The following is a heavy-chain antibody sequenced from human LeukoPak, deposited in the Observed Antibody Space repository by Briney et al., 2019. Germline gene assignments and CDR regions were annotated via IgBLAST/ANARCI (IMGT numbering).Heavy chain of an antibody. D-gene: IGHD1-7*01. J-gene: IGHJ4*02. CDR2: ISSSGSTI. V-gene: IGHV3-11*04. CDR3: ARRRRNWNFVDH. CDR1: GFTLSDYY. Sequence: GGSLRLSCAASGFTLSDYYMSWIRQAPGKGLEWISYISSSGSTISYADSVKGRFTISRDNAKNSLYLQMNSLRGEDTAVYYCARRRRNWNFVDHWGQGTLVTVSS.